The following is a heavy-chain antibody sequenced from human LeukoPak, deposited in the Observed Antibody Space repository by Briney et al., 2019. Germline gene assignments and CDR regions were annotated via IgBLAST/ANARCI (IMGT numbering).Heavy chain of an antibody. Sequence: SETLSLTCTVSGGSISSSSYYWCWIRQPPGKGLEWIGSIYYSGSTYYNPSLKSRVTISVDTSKNQFSLKLSSVTAADTAVYYCASAVGVGTFDIWGQGTMVTVSS. V-gene: IGHV4-39*01. CDR1: GGSISSSSYY. CDR3: ASAVGVGTFDI. D-gene: IGHD6-19*01. CDR2: IYYSGST. J-gene: IGHJ3*02.